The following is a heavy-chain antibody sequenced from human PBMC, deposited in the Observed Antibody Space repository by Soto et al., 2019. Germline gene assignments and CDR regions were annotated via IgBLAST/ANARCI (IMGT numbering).Heavy chain of an antibody. V-gene: IGHV1-3*01. CDR3: ARDPSAAAGHYYGMDV. D-gene: IGHD6-13*01. CDR2: INAGNGNT. J-gene: IGHJ6*02. CDR1: GYTCTSYA. Sequence: GASVKVSCKASGYTCTSYAMHWVRQATGQRLEWMGWINAGNGNTKYSQKFQGRVTITRDTSASTAYMELSSLRSEDTAVYYCARDPSAAAGHYYGMDVWGQGTTVTVSS.